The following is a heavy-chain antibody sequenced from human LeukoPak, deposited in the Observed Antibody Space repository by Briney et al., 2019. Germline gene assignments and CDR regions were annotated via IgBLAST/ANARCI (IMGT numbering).Heavy chain of an antibody. V-gene: IGHV3-21*01. CDR2: ISSSGSYK. Sequence: RGSLRLSCAASGFTFSTYRTNWVRQAPGKGLEWVSYISSSGSYKYYADSVKGRFTVSRDNAKNSLYLQMNSLRAEDTAVYYCARDYDILTGYSRFDYWGQGTLVTVSS. D-gene: IGHD3-9*01. CDR3: ARDYDILTGYSRFDY. CDR1: GFTFSTYR. J-gene: IGHJ4*02.